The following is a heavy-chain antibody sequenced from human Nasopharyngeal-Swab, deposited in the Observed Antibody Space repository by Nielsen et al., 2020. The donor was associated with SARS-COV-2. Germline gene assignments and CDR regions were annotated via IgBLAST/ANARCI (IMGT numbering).Heavy chain of an antibody. CDR3: ARDVHYDILTGYYSY. CDR2: ISSSSSYI. CDR1: GFTFSSYS. J-gene: IGHJ4*02. V-gene: IGHV3-21*01. D-gene: IGHD3-9*01. Sequence: GESLKISCAASGFTFSSYSMNWVRQAPGKGLEWVSSISSSSSYIYYADSVEGRFTISRDNAKNSLYLQMNSLRPEDTAVYYCARDVHYDILTGYYSYWGQGTLVTVSS.